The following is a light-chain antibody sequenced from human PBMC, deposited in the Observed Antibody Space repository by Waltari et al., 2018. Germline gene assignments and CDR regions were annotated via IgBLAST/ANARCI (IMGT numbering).Light chain of an antibody. J-gene: IGLJ3*02. CDR3: SSYTSNNAV. CDR2: DVS. V-gene: IGLV2-14*03. Sequence: QSALTQPASVSGSPGQSITVSCTGISNDVGIHNFVSWYQHHHGKAPKVVIYDVSYRPSGVSDRFSGSKSGNTASLTISGLQAEDEADYYCSSYTSNNAVFGGGTKLTVL. CDR1: SNDVGIHNF.